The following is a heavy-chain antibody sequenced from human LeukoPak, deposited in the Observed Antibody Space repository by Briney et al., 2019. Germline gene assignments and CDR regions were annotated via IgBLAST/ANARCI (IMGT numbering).Heavy chain of an antibody. V-gene: IGHV4-4*07. CDR1: GGSLSSYY. D-gene: IGHD4-17*01. J-gene: IGHJ4*02. CDR2: IYTSGST. CDR3: ARADPDYGDYAY. Sequence: SETLSLTCTVSGGSLSSYYCSWLRQPAGKGLEWIGRIYTSGSTNYNPSLKSRVTMSVDTYKTQFSLKLSSVTAADTAVYYCARADPDYGDYAYWGKGTLVTVSS.